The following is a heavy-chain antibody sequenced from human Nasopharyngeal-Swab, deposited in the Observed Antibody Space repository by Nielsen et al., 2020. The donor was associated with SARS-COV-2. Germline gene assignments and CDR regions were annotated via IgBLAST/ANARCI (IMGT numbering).Heavy chain of an antibody. Sequence: WIRQPPGKGLEWVSYISGGSRAIYYADSVKGRFTISRDNGKNSLYLQMSSLRDEDTAVYYCARDSRVAYSTDVWGQGTTVTVSS. V-gene: IGHV3-48*02. J-gene: IGHJ6*02. CDR3: ARDSRVAYSTDV. D-gene: IGHD2-15*01. CDR2: ISGGSRAI.